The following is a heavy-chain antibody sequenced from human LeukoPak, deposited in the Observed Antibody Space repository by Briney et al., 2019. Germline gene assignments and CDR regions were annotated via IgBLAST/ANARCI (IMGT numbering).Heavy chain of an antibody. J-gene: IGHJ4*02. CDR2: IYYSGST. CDR3: ASSSSSLSIFDY. Sequence: SQTLSLTCTVSGGSISSGGYYWSWIRQHPGKGLEWIGYIYYSGSTYYNPSLKSRVTTSVDTSKNQFSLKLSSVTAADTAVYYCASSSSSLSIFDYWGQGTLVTVSS. V-gene: IGHV4-31*03. D-gene: IGHD6-6*01. CDR1: GGSISSGGYY.